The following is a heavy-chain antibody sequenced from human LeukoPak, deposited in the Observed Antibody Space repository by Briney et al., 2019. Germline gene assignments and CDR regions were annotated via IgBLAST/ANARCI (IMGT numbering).Heavy chain of an antibody. CDR3: ANRVAQHDS. V-gene: IGHV3-23*01. J-gene: IGHJ5*02. D-gene: IGHD3-16*01. CDR1: GFTFSSYA. CDR2: IPSSGPVT. Sequence: GGSLRLSCAASGFTFSSYAMSWVRQAPGRGLEWVSGIPSSGPVTYYADSVKGRFTISRDNSKNTLYLQMNSLTAEDTGVYYCANRVAQHDSWGQGTLVTVSS.